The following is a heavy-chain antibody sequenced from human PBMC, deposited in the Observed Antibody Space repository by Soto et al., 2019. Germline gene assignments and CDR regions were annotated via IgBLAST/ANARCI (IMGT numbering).Heavy chain of an antibody. CDR1: GGSISSGGYY. D-gene: IGHD3-22*01. CDR2: IYYSGST. CDR3: ARAQYYYDSSGYRKYYFNY. V-gene: IGHV4-31*03. J-gene: IGHJ4*02. Sequence: QVQLQESGPGLVKPSQTLSLTCTVSGGSISSGGYYWSWIRQHPGKGLEWIGYIYYSGSTYYNPSLKSRVTISVDTSKNQFSLKLSSVTAADTAVYYCARAQYYYDSSGYRKYYFNYWGQGTLVTVSS.